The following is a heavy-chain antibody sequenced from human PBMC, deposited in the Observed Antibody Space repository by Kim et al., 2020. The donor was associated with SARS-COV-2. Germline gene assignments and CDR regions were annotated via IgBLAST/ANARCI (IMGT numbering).Heavy chain of an antibody. V-gene: IGHV4-39*01. D-gene: IGHD6-6*01. Sequence: SETLSLTCTVSGGSISSSSYYWGWIRQPPGKGLEWIGSIYYSGSTYYNPSLKSRVTISVDTSKNQFSLKLSSVTAADTAVYYCARLRWVAAPPGYYYYYGMDVWGQGTTVTVSS. CDR1: GGSISSSSYY. CDR2: IYYSGST. CDR3: ARLRWVAAPPGYYYYYGMDV. J-gene: IGHJ6*02.